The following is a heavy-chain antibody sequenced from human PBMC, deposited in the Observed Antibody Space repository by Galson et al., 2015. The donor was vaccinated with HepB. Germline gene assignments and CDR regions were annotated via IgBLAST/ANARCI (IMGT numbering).Heavy chain of an antibody. CDR2: IYSDGSNK. V-gene: IGHV3-33*01. D-gene: IGHD2-15*01. J-gene: IGHJ3*02. CDR1: GFTFNSYG. CDR3: ARELGCSGGSCYGAFHI. Sequence: SLRLSCAASGFTFNSYGVHWVRQAPGKGLEWVAIIYSDGSNKYYADSVKGRFTISRDNSKNTLYLQMNSLRAEDTAVYYCARELGCSGGSCYGAFHIWGQGTMGTVSS.